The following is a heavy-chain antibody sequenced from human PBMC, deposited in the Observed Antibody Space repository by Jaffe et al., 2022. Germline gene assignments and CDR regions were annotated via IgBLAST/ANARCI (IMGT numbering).Heavy chain of an antibody. J-gene: IGHJ4*02. V-gene: IGHV4-39*01. CDR2: IYYSGST. Sequence: QLQLQESGPGLVKPSETLSLTCTVSGGSISSSSYYWGWIRQPPGKGLEWIGSIYYSGSTYYNPSLKSRVTISVDTSKNQFSLKLSSVTAADTAVYYCARLYVVGYYDFWSGYYSPEGRIYYFDYWGQGTLVTVSS. CDR3: ARLYVVGYYDFWSGYYSPEGRIYYFDY. D-gene: IGHD3-3*01. CDR1: GGSISSSSYY.